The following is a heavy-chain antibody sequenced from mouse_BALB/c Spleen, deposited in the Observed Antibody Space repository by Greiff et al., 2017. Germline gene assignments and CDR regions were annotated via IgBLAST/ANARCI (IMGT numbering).Heavy chain of an antibody. D-gene: IGHD2-4*01. CDR3: ARFYYDYDGTWFAY. Sequence: EVMLVESGGGLVQPGGSRKLSCAASGFTFSSFGMHWVRQAPEKGLEWVAYISSGSSTIYYADTVKGRFTISRDNPKNTLFLQMTSLRSEDTAMYYCARFYYDYDGTWFAYWGQGTLVTVSA. CDR1: GFTFSSFG. J-gene: IGHJ3*01. V-gene: IGHV5-17*02. CDR2: ISSGSSTI.